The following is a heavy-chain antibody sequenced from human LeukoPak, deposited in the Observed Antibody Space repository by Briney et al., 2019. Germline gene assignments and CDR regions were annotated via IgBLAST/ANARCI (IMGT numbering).Heavy chain of an antibody. V-gene: IGHV3-30*14. CDR1: GFTFSSYA. D-gene: IGHD3-22*01. Sequence: PGRSLRLSCAAPGFTFSSYAMHWVRQAPGKGLEWVAVISYDGSNKYYADSVKGRFTISRDNSKNTLYLQMNSLRAEDTAVYYCARARIYDSSGPYSSLALDYWGQGTLVTVSS. J-gene: IGHJ4*02. CDR2: ISYDGSNK. CDR3: ARARIYDSSGPYSSLALDY.